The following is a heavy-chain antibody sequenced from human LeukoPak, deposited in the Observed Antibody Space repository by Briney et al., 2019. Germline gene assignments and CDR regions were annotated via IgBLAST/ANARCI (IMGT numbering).Heavy chain of an antibody. V-gene: IGHV5-10-1*01. CDR1: GYIFANHW. Sequence: GESLKIFWNGSGYIFANHWISWVRQMPGKGLEWMGRIDPSDSYTNYSPSFQGHVTISADKSIDTAYLRWSSLKAWYTAIYYCARVYSFDIWGQGTMVTVSS. CDR2: IDPSDSYT. D-gene: IGHD2-8*01. J-gene: IGHJ3*02. CDR3: ARVYSFDI.